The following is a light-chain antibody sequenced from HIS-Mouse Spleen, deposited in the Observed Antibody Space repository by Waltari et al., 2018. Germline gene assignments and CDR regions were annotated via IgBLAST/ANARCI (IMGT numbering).Light chain of an antibody. J-gene: IGLJ2*01. V-gene: IGLV3-10*01. Sequence: SYELTQPPSVSVSPGQTASITCSGAALPKEYAYWYQQKSGQDPVLVIYEDSKRPSGFPERFSGSSSGTMATLTISGAQVEDEADYYCYSTDSSGNHRGVFGGGTKLTVL. CDR1: ALPKEY. CDR3: YSTDSSGNHRGV. CDR2: EDS.